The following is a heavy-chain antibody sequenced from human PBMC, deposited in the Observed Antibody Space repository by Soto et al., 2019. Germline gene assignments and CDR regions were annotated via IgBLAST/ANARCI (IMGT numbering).Heavy chain of an antibody. Sequence: GVSMRLSCAASGSTFSSYAMSRVRQAPGKGLEWVSAISGSDGSTYYADSVKGRFTISRDNSKNTLYLQMNSLRAEDTAVYYCAKDVGDIVVVPAADDYWGQGTLVTVS. CDR1: GSTFSSYA. V-gene: IGHV3-23*01. CDR2: ISGSDGST. CDR3: AKDVGDIVVVPAADDY. J-gene: IGHJ4*02. D-gene: IGHD2-2*01.